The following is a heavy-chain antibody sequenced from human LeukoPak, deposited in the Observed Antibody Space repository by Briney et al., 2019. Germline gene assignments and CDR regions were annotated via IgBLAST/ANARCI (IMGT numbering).Heavy chain of an antibody. J-gene: IGHJ4*02. CDR2: KKEDGSEQ. D-gene: IGHD3-3*01. Sequence: QPGRSLRLSCAASAFTFINYWMSWVSHAPRKGLEWVANKKEDGSEQYYVESGKGRFTVSRDNAKNSLYLQMNSLRADDTAWYYCARLYDFLSGYYRDDWGQGTLVTVSS. V-gene: IGHV3-7*01. CDR3: ARLYDFLSGYYRDD. CDR1: AFTFINYW.